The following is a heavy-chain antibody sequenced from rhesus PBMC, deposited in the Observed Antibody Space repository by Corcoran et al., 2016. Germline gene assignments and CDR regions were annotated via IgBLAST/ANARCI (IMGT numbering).Heavy chain of an antibody. CDR1: GFTFSSYW. CDR2: INSGGGST. V-gene: IGHV3S25*01. CDR3: AKEWGYSGSDY. D-gene: IGHD6-25*01. Sequence: EVQLVESGGGLAKPGGSLRLSCAASGFTFSSYWMNWVRQAPGKGLEWVSAINSGGGSTYYADSAKGRFTISRDNSKNTLSLQMNSLRAEDTAVYYCAKEWGYSGSDYWGQGVLVTVSS. J-gene: IGHJ4*01.